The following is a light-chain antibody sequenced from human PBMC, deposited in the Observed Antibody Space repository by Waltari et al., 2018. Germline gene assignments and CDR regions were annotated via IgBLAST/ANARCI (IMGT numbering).Light chain of an antibody. Sequence: EIVLTQSPGTLSLSPGERATLPCRASQSVSNNYLAWYQAKPGQAPRLLISSVSHRATGIPDRFSGGGSGTDFTLTISRLEPEDFAVYYCQQYGGSPKYTFGQGTKLEIK. CDR2: SVS. J-gene: IGKJ2*01. CDR3: QQYGGSPKYT. CDR1: QSVSNNY. V-gene: IGKV3-20*01.